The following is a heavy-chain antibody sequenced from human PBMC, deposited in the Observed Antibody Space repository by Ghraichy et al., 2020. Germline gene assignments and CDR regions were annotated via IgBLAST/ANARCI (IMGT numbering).Heavy chain of an antibody. V-gene: IGHV4-34*01. Sequence: SETLSLTCAVYGGSFSGYYWSWIRQPPGKGLEWIGEINHSGSTNYNPSLKSRVTISVDTSKNQFSPKLSSVTAADTAVYYCARGSDPSSDAFDIWGQGTMVTVSS. D-gene: IGHD3-10*01. CDR3: ARGSDPSSDAFDI. CDR2: INHSGST. CDR1: GGSFSGYY. J-gene: IGHJ3*02.